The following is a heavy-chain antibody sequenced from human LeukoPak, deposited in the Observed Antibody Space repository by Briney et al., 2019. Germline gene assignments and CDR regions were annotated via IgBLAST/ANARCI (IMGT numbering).Heavy chain of an antibody. CDR2: ISWNSGSI. Sequence: GGSLRLSCAASGFTFDDYAMHWVRQAPGRGLEWVSGISWNSGSIGYADSVKGRFTISRDNAKNSLYLQMNSLGAEDTALYYCAKDIGHYDALDIWGQGTMVTVSS. CDR1: GFTFDDYA. J-gene: IGHJ3*02. CDR3: AKDIGHYDALDI. V-gene: IGHV3-9*01.